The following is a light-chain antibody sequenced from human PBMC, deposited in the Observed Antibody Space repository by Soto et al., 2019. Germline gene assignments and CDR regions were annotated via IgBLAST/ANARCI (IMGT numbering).Light chain of an antibody. J-gene: IGLJ1*01. CDR3: ATWDSSLRAAG. CDR1: SSNIGRNY. Sequence: QSVLTQPPSVSAAPGQKVTISCSGSSSNIGRNYVSWYQHFPGTAPKLLIYDNDKRPSGIPDRFSGSKSGTSATLGITGLQTGDEADYYCATWDSSLRAAGFGPGTKLTVL. CDR2: DND. V-gene: IGLV1-51*01.